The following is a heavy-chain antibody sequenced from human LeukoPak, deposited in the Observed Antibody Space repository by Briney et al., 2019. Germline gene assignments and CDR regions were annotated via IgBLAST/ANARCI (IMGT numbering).Heavy chain of an antibody. D-gene: IGHD1-26*01. V-gene: IGHV3-23*01. J-gene: IGHJ6*01. CDR3: AKMKGHPLPKYYMDV. Sequence: GSLRLSCAASGFTFSGFAMSWVRRTPGQGLEWVSGISGSGDNTLYADSVKGWFTISRDNSKNTLYLEMNSLRAEDTAIYYCAKMKGHPLPKYYMDVWGQGTTVTVSS. CDR2: ISGSGDNT. CDR1: GFTFSGFA.